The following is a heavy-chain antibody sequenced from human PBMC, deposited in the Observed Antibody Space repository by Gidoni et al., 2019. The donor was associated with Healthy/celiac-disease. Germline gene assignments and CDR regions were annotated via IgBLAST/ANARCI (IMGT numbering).Heavy chain of an antibody. Sequence: QLQLQESGPGLVKPSETLSLTCTVSGGSSSSSSYYWGWIRPPPGKGLEWIGSIYYSGSTYYNPSLKSRVTISVDTSKNQFSLKLSAVTAADTAVYYCARHGVEKADYMDVWGKGTTVTVSS. V-gene: IGHV4-39*01. CDR2: IYYSGST. CDR3: ARHGVEKADYMDV. J-gene: IGHJ6*03. D-gene: IGHD2-15*01. CDR1: GGSSSSSSYY.